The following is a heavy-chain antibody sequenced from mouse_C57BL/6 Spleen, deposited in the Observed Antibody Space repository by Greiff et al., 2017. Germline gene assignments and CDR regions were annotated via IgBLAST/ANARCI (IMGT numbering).Heavy chain of an antibody. CDR3: ARGGYSSYWYFDV. D-gene: IGHD2-3*01. CDR2: ISSGSSTI. CDR1: GFTFSDYG. V-gene: IGHV5-17*01. J-gene: IGHJ1*03. Sequence: EVMLVESGGGLVKPGGSLKLSCAASGFTFSDYGMHWVRQAPEKGLEWVAYISSGSSTIYYADTVKGRFTISRDNAKNTLFLQMTSLRSEDTAMYYCARGGYSSYWYFDVWGTGTTVTVSS.